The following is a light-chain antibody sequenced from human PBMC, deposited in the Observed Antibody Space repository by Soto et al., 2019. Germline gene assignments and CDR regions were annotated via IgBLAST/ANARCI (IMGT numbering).Light chain of an antibody. V-gene: IGLV2-14*01. CDR2: EVS. J-gene: IGLJ2*01. CDR1: GNDVGGYNY. Sequence: QSALTQPPSASGSPGQSVTISCTGTGNDVGGYNYVSWYQRHPGKAPKLMIYEVSNRPSGVSNRFSGSKSGNTASLTISGLQAEDEADYYCSSSTINNTVLFGGGTQLTVL. CDR3: SSSTINNTVL.